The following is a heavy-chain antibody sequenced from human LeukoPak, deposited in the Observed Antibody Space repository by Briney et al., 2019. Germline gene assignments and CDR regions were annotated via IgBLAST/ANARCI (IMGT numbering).Heavy chain of an antibody. V-gene: IGHV3-21*01. Sequence: PGGSLRLSCAASGFTFSSYSMHWVRQAPGKGLEWVSSISSSSRYIYYADSVKGRFTISRDDAKNSLYLQMNSLGAEDTAVYYCARVGLWSTVVSMNYYYYMDVWGKGTTVTISS. CDR1: GFTFSSYS. D-gene: IGHD4-23*01. CDR2: ISSSSRYI. CDR3: ARVGLWSTVVSMNYYYYMDV. J-gene: IGHJ6*03.